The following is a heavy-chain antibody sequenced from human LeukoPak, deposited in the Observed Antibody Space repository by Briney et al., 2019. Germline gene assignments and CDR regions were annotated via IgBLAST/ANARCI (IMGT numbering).Heavy chain of an antibody. Sequence: SETLSLTCTVSGGSISSYYWSWIRQPPGKGLEWIGYIYYSGSTNYNPSLKSRVTISVDTSKNQFSLKLSSVTAADTAVYYCARIGVRAGFFDYWGQGTLVTVSS. J-gene: IGHJ4*02. CDR3: ARIGVRAGFFDY. D-gene: IGHD3-16*01. V-gene: IGHV4-59*01. CDR1: GGSISSYY. CDR2: IYYSGST.